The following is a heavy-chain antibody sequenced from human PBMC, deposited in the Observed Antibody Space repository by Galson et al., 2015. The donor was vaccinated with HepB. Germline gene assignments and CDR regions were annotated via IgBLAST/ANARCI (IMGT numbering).Heavy chain of an antibody. V-gene: IGHV1-69*13. J-gene: IGHJ4*02. Sequence: SVKVSCKASGGTFSSYAISWVRQAPGQGLEWMGGIIPIFGTANYAQKFQGRVTITADESTSTAYMELSSLRSEDTAVYYCARGSHDDYGDYSIDPGAFDCWGQGTLVTVSS. CDR3: ARGSHDDYGDYSIDPGAFDC. CDR1: GGTFSSYA. D-gene: IGHD4-17*01. CDR2: IIPIFGTA.